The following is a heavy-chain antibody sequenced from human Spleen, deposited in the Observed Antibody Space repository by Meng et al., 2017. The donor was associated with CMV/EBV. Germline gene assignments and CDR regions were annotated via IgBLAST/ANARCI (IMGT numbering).Heavy chain of an antibody. V-gene: IGHV3-48*03. Sequence: GGSLRLSCAASGFTFSSYEMNWVRQAPGKGLEWVSYISSSGSTIYYADSVKGRFTITRDNAKNSLYLQMNSLRAEDTAVYYCAGSTVVNVGGYWGRGTLVTVSS. CDR3: AGSTVVNVGGY. J-gene: IGHJ4*02. D-gene: IGHD4-11*01. CDR2: ISSSGSTI. CDR1: GFTFSSYE.